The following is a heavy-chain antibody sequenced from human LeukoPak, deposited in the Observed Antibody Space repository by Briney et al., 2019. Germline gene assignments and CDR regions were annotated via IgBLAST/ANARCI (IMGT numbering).Heavy chain of an antibody. V-gene: IGHV4-59*01. CDR1: GGSISSYY. D-gene: IGHD6-19*01. CDR3: AGDPVAGTSQVTNFQH. Sequence: SETLSLTCTVSGGSISSYYWSWIRQPPGKGLEWIGYIYYSGSTNYNPSLKSRVTISVDTSKNQFSLKLSSVTAADTAVYYCAGDPVAGTSQVTNFQHWGQGTLVTVSS. J-gene: IGHJ1*01. CDR2: IYYSGST.